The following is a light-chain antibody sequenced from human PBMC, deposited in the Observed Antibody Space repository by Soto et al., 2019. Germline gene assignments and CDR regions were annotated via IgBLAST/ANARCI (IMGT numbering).Light chain of an antibody. V-gene: IGKV3-20*01. CDR1: QSVASNY. Sequence: EIVLTQSPGTLSLSPGERVTLSCRASQSVASNYLAWYQQKPGQAPRLLIYAASGRATGIPDRFSGSGSGTDFTLTISRLEPEDFAVYYCQQYMSSVTFGQGTKVEI. CDR2: AAS. CDR3: QQYMSSVT. J-gene: IGKJ1*01.